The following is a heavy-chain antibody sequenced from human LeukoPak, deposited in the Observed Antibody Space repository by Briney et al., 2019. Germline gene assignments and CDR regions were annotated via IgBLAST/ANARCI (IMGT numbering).Heavy chain of an antibody. V-gene: IGHV3-33*01. CDR2: IWYDGSNK. CDR3: ARDITPMTGGDFDY. Sequence: GRSLRLSCAASGFTFSSYGMHWVRQAPGKGLEWVAVIWYDGSNKYYADSVKGRFTISRDNSKNTLYLQMNSLRAEDTAVYYCARDITPMTGGDFDYWGQGTLVTVSS. J-gene: IGHJ4*02. D-gene: IGHD3-9*01. CDR1: GFTFSSYG.